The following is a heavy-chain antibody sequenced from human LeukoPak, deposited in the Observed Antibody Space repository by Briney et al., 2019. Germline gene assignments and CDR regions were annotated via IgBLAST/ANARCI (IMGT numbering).Heavy chain of an antibody. CDR1: GITVSGNY. V-gene: IGHV3-66*04. J-gene: IGHJ5*02. D-gene: IGHD4-23*01. CDR3: ARLVTVTTVINSGWFDP. CDR2: IYSGGNA. Sequence: SGGSLRLSCAASGITVSGNYMAWVRQAPGKGLEWASVIYSGGNAYHADSVKGRFNISRDNSKNTVYLQMNGLRVEDTAVYYCARLVTVTTVINSGWFDPWGRGTLVTVSS.